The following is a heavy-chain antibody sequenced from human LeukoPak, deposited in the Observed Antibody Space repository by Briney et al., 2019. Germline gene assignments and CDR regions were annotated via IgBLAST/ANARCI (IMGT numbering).Heavy chain of an antibody. Sequence: SVKVSCKASGGTFSSYAISWVRQAPGQGLEWMGGIIPIFGTANYAQKFQGRVTITADDSTSTAYMELSSLRSEDTAVYYCARGSGYCSGGSCRNWFDPWGQGTLVTVSS. CDR1: GGTFSSYA. CDR3: ARGSGYCSGGSCRNWFDP. D-gene: IGHD2-15*01. J-gene: IGHJ5*02. CDR2: IIPIFGTA. V-gene: IGHV1-69*13.